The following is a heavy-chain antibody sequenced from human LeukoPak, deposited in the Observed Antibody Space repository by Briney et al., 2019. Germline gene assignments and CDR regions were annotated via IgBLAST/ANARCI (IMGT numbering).Heavy chain of an antibody. D-gene: IGHD3-22*01. CDR1: GYTFTSYG. Sequence: GASVKVSCKASGYTFTSYGISWVRQAPGQGLEWMGWISAYNGNTNYAQKLQGRVTTTTDTSTSTAYMELRSLRSDDTAVYYCARDAFYDSSGYCNFDYWGQGTLVTVSS. CDR3: ARDAFYDSSGYCNFDY. CDR2: ISAYNGNT. J-gene: IGHJ4*02. V-gene: IGHV1-18*01.